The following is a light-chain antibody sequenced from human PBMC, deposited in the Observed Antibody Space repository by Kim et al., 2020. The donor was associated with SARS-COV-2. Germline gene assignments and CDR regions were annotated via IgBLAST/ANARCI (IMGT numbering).Light chain of an antibody. CDR2: DVT. Sequence: GQSITISCTGTSSDVGGYNYVSWYQQHPGKAPKLMIYDVTKRPSGVSNRFSGFKSGNTASLTISGLLPEDEAIYYCSSYTGTSTVLFGGGTKVTVL. V-gene: IGLV2-14*03. CDR3: SSYTGTSTVL. CDR1: SSDVGGYNY. J-gene: IGLJ2*01.